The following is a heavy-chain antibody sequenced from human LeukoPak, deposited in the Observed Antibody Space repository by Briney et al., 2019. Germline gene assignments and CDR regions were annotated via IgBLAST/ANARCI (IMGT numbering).Heavy chain of an antibody. Sequence: GGSLRLSCAASGFTFSGYGIHWVRQAPGKGLEWVAFIQYDGSKNFHADSVKGRFTISRDNSKNTLYLQMNSLRAEDTAVYYCAKVVPAARWAFDYWGQGTLVTVSS. J-gene: IGHJ4*02. CDR3: AKVVPAARWAFDY. CDR1: GFTFSGYG. V-gene: IGHV3-30*02. D-gene: IGHD2-2*01. CDR2: IQYDGSKN.